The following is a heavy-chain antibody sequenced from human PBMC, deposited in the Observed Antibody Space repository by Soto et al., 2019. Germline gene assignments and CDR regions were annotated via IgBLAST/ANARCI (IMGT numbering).Heavy chain of an antibody. V-gene: IGHV3-23*01. D-gene: IGHD2-8*01. J-gene: IGHJ5*02. CDR1: GFTFSSYA. CDR3: AQALVYCPPGVCYRKFDP. Sequence: GGSLRLSCAASGFTFSSYAMSWVRQAPGKGLEWVSAISGSGGSTYYADSVKGRFTISRDISKHTLYLQMYCLRAEDTAVYYFAQALVYCPPGVCYRKFDPWCQGTPVTVPS. CDR2: ISGSGGST.